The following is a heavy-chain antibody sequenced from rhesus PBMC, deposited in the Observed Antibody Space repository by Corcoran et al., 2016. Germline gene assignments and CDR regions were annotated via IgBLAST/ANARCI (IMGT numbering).Heavy chain of an antibody. CDR3: ARGGIAAAGRFAY. V-gene: IGHV4S12*01. CDR2: IYSNTEST. CDR1: GGSISSSNW. D-gene: IGHD6-25*01. Sequence: QVQLQESGPVLVKPSEHRSLPCAVSGGSISSSNWWCWIRQHQGKGLEWIGGIYSNTESTNYNPSLKSRVTISKDTSKNQFSLKLSSVTAADTAVYYCARGGIAAAGRFAYWGQGVLVTVSS. J-gene: IGHJ4*01.